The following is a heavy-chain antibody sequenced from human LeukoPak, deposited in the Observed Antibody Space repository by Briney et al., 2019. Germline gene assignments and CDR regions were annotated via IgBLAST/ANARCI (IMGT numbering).Heavy chain of an antibody. D-gene: IGHD3-22*01. CDR1: GFTFSNYA. Sequence: GGSLRLSCAASGFTFSNYAMHWVRQAPGKGLEWVAVISYDGSNKYYADSVKGRFTISRDNSKNTLYLQMNSLRAEDTAVYYCARDSNHDSSGIDYWGQGTLVTVSS. V-gene: IGHV3-30-3*01. J-gene: IGHJ4*02. CDR2: ISYDGSNK. CDR3: ARDSNHDSSGIDY.